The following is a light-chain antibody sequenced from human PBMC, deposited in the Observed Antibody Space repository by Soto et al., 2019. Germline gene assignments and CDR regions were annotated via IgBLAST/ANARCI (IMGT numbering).Light chain of an antibody. Sequence: QSVLAQPASVSGSPGQSIAISCTGISSDVGAYNYVSWYQQHPGKAPKLIIFDVSNRPSGVSNRFSGSKSGDTASLTISGLQAEDEADYFCKSYTTCSTYVFGTGTKVTVL. CDR2: DVS. CDR1: SSDVGAYNY. J-gene: IGLJ1*01. CDR3: KSYTTCSTYV. V-gene: IGLV2-14*01.